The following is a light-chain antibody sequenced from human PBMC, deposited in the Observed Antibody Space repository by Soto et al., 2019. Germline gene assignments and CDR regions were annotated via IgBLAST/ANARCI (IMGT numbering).Light chain of an antibody. Sequence: EIVITQSPATLSLSPGERATLSCRASQSLRINLACYQQKTGQAARLLLYGASSRGAGSTARLCSSGSGTTFTLPIISLQSDDYAVYYYRQYNNWRPWAFGQGTKVDI. J-gene: IGKJ1*01. CDR1: QSLRIN. V-gene: IGKV3-15*01. CDR2: GAS. CDR3: RQYNNWRPWA.